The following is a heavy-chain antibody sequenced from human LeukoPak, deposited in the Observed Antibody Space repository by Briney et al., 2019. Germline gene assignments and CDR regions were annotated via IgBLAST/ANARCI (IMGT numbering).Heavy chain of an antibody. CDR3: ARAGGVTMIVVVNDAFDI. CDR1: GYSFSDYY. J-gene: IGHJ3*02. V-gene: IGHV1-2*02. Sequence: ASVKVSCKASGYSFSDYYMNWVRQAPGQGLEWMGWINPHSGDPKYTQKFQGRVTMTRDTSISTAYMELSRLRSDDTAVYYCARAGGVTMIVVVNDAFDIWGQGTMVTVSS. CDR2: INPHSGDP. D-gene: IGHD3-22*01.